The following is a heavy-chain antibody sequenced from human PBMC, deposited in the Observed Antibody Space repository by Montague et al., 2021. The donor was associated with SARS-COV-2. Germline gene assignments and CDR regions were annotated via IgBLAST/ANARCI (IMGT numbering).Heavy chain of an antibody. V-gene: IGHV4-59*01. CDR2: IYYSGST. J-gene: IGHJ6*02. Sequence: SETLSLTCTVSGGSISSYYWSWIRQPPGKGLEWIGYIYYSGSTNYNPSHKSRVTISVDTSKNQFSLKLSSVTAADTAVYYCARDLVAGGMDVWGQGTTVTVSS. CDR3: ARDLVAGGMDV. D-gene: IGHD2-8*02. CDR1: GGSISSYY.